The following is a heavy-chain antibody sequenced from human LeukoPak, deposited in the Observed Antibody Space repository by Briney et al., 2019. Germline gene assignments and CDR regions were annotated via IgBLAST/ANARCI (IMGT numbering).Heavy chain of an antibody. Sequence: SVKVSCKASGYTFTSYYKHWVRQPPGQGLEGMGIINPSDGSTSNAQKFQGRVTMTRDTSTSTVYMKLRSLRTEETAVYYWARGGVAARPPGMHLWGQGTTVTVSS. D-gene: IGHD6-6*01. V-gene: IGHV1-46*01. CDR1: GYTFTSYY. CDR3: ARGGVAARPPGMHL. J-gene: IGHJ6*02. CDR2: INPSDGST.